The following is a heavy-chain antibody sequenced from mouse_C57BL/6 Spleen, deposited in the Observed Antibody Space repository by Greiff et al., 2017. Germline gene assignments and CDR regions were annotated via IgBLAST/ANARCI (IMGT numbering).Heavy chain of an antibody. CDR2: IDPSDSYT. CDR3: AREVHGVVADY. V-gene: IGHV1-50*01. D-gene: IGHD1-1*01. Sequence: QVQLQQPGAELVKPGASVKLSCKASGYTFTSYWMQWVKQRPGQGLEWIGEIDPSDSYTNYNQKFKGKATLTVDTSSSTAYMQLSSLTSEDSAVYYGAREVHGVVADYWGQGTTLTVSS. J-gene: IGHJ2*01. CDR1: GYTFTSYW.